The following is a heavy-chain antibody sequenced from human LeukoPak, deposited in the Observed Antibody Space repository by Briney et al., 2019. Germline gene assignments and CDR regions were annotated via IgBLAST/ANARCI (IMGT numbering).Heavy chain of an antibody. CDR1: GFIFSNYG. CDR3: AKEGYNMGFDY. Sequence: PERSLRLSCAASGFIFSNYGMHWVRQAPGKGLEWVAVISYDGSKKYYADSVKGRFTISRDNSKNTMYLKMNSLGAEDTAVYYGAKEGYNMGFDYWGQGTLVTVSS. D-gene: IGHD1-14*01. CDR2: ISYDGSKK. V-gene: IGHV3-30*18. J-gene: IGHJ4*02.